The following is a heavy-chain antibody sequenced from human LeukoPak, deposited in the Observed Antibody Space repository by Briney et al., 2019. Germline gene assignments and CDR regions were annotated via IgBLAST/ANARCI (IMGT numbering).Heavy chain of an antibody. J-gene: IGHJ4*02. CDR2: ISYDGSNK. Sequence: GGSLRLSCAASGFSFSRYSMNWVRQAPGKGLEWVAVISYDGSNKYYADSVKGRFIISRDNSKNTLYLQMNSLRAEDTAVYYCARDQGHKSSGYYFDYWGQGTLVTVSS. D-gene: IGHD6-19*01. CDR3: ARDQGHKSSGYYFDY. V-gene: IGHV3-30*03. CDR1: GFSFSRYS.